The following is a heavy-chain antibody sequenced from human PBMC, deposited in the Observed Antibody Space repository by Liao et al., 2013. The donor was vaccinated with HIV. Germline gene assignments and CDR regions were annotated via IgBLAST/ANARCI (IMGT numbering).Heavy chain of an antibody. D-gene: IGHD2-15*01. CDR1: GGSISSGSYY. CDR3: ARSMLLRPNWFDP. V-gene: IGHV4-61*02. Sequence: QVKLQQWGAGLLKPSQTLSLTCTVSGGSISSGSYYWSWIRQPAGKGLEWIGRIYTSGSTNYNPSLKSRVTISIDTSKNQFSLKLSSVTAADTAVYYCARSMLLRPNWFDPWGQGTLVTVSS. J-gene: IGHJ5*02. CDR2: IYTSGST.